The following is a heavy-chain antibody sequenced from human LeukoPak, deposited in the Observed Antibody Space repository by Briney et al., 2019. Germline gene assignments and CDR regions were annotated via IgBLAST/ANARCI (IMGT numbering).Heavy chain of an antibody. V-gene: IGHV3-48*03. J-gene: IGHJ4*02. D-gene: IGHD1-7*01. CDR1: GFTFSSYE. Sequence: GGSLRLSCAASGFTFSSYEMNWVRQAPGKGLEWVSYISSSGSTIYYADSVKGRFTISRDNSKNTLYLQMNSLRAEDTAVYYCAKDPLQYNWNYLYYFDYWGQGTLVTVSS. CDR3: AKDPLQYNWNYLYYFDY. CDR2: ISSSGSTI.